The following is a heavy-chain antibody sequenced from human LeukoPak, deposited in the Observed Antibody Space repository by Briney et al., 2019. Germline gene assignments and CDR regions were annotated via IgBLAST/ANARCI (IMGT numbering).Heavy chain of an antibody. CDR3: ARANFYGDRTLDY. D-gene: IGHD4-17*01. CDR2: ISSSGSTI. V-gene: IGHV3-11*01. Sequence: AGGSLRLSCVASGFTFSDYYMSWIRQAPGKGLEWVSYISSSGSTIYYADSVKGRFTISRDNAKNSLYLQMNSLRAEDTAVYYCARANFYGDRTLDYWGQGTLVTVSS. CDR1: GFTFSDYY. J-gene: IGHJ4*02.